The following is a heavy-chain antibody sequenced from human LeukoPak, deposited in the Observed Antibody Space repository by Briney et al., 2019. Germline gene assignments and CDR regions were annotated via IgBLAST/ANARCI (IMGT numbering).Heavy chain of an antibody. CDR3: ARDLANWGSPDAFDI. CDR2: IYYSGST. V-gene: IGHV4-31*03. Sequence: SETLSLTCTVSGGSISSGGYYWSWIRQHPGKGLEWFGYIYYSGSTYYNPSLKSRVTISVDTSKNQFSLKLSSVTAADTAVYYCARDLANWGSPDAFDIWGQGTMVTVSS. J-gene: IGHJ3*02. D-gene: IGHD7-27*01. CDR1: GGSISSGGYY.